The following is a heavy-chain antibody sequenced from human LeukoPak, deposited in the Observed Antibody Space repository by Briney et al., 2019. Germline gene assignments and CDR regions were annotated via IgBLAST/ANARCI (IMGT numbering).Heavy chain of an antibody. CDR3: AREGATVTTFDY. V-gene: IGHV3-11*04. J-gene: IGHJ4*02. Sequence: GGSLRLSCAASGFNFSDYYMTWIHQAPGKGLEWLSYIGSGGSTKNYADSVKGRFTISRDNAKNSLFLQLNSLRVEDTAVYYCAREGATVTTFDYWGQGTLVTVSS. D-gene: IGHD4-17*01. CDR1: GFNFSDYY. CDR2: IGSGGSTK.